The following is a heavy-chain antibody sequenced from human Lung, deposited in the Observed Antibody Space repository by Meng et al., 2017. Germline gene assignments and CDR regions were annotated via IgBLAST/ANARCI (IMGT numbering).Heavy chain of an antibody. D-gene: IGHD4-11*01. CDR1: GGSFSDYY. Sequence: QVQPPQWGAGLSKPLETLSLTCLVSGGSFSDYYRSWIRQPPGKGLEWIGEINHSGSTNYNPSLESRATTSVDTSQNNLSLKLSSVTAADSAVYYCARDPTTMAHDFDYWGQGTLVTVSS. V-gene: IGHV4-34*01. CDR3: ARDPTTMAHDFDY. J-gene: IGHJ4*02. CDR2: INHSGST.